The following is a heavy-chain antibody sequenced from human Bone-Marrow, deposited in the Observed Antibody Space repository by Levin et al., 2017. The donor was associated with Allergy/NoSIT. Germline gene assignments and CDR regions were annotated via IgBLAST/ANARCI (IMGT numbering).Heavy chain of an antibody. CDR1: GFTFSSYA. Sequence: GGSLRLSCAASGFTFSSYAMHWVRQAPGKGLEWVAVISYDGSNKYYADSVKGRFTISRDNSKNTLYLQMNSLRAEDTAVYYCARDCSGGSCYSTKRRYYYYYGMDVWGQGTTVTVSS. CDR2: ISYDGSNK. CDR3: ARDCSGGSCYSTKRRYYYYYGMDV. V-gene: IGHV3-30*04. J-gene: IGHJ6*02. D-gene: IGHD2-15*01.